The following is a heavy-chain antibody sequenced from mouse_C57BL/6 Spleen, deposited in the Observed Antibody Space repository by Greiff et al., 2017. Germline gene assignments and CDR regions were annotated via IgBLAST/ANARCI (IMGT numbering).Heavy chain of an antibody. Sequence: EVQLQQSGPELVKPGASVKLSCKASGYSFTGYYMNWVKQSPEKSLEWLGEIYPSNGGTTYNQKFKAKATLTVDKSSRTAYMQLKSLTSEDSAVYYDARVDSSGYDAMDYWGQGTSVTVSS. J-gene: IGHJ4*01. CDR2: IYPSNGGT. D-gene: IGHD3-2*02. CDR3: ARVDSSGYDAMDY. V-gene: IGHV1-42*01. CDR1: GYSFTGYY.